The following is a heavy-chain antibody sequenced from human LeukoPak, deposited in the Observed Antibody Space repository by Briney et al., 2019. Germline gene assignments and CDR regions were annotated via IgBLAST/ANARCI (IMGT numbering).Heavy chain of an antibody. CDR1: GGSFSGYY. CDR3: ARDSYDSSGYYLDY. Sequence: KTSETLSLTCAVYGGSFSGYYWSWIRQPPGKGLEWIGYIYYSGSTNYNPSLKSRVTISVDTSKNQFSLKLSSVTAADTAVYYCARDSYDSSGYYLDYWGQGTLVTVSS. CDR2: IYYSGST. J-gene: IGHJ4*02. D-gene: IGHD3-22*01. V-gene: IGHV4-59*01.